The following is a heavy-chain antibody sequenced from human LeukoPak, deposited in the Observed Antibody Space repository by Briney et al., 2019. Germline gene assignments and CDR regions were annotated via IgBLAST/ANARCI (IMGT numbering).Heavy chain of an antibody. J-gene: IGHJ4*02. CDR1: GFTFSSYE. CDR2: ISSSGSSI. CDR3: AGVGGGYSGYERDFDY. D-gene: IGHD5-12*01. Sequence: GRSLRLSCAASGFTFSSYEMNWVRQAPGQGLAWVSYISSSGSSIYYAESVKGRFTISRDNAKNSLDLQMNSLRAEDTAVYYCAGVGGGYSGYERDFDYWGQGTLVTVSS. V-gene: IGHV3-48*03.